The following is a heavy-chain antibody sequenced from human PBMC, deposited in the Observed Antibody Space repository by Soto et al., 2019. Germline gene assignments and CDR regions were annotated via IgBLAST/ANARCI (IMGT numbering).Heavy chain of an antibody. CDR2: ISAYNGNT. J-gene: IGHJ5*02. V-gene: IGHV1-18*01. CDR3: ARGPRYCSSTSCYPPTGFDP. Sequence: ASVKLSCKASCYTFTSYGISLVRQAPGQGLVWMGWISAYNGNTNYAQKLQGRVTMTRDTSTSTVYMELSSLRSEDTAVYYCARGPRYCSSTSCYPPTGFDPWGQGTLVTVSS. CDR1: CYTFTSYG. D-gene: IGHD2-2*01.